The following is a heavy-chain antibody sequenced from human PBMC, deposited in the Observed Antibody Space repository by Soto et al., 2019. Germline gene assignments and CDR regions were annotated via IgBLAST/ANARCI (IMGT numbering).Heavy chain of an antibody. V-gene: IGHV3-9*01. CDR1: GFTFDDYA. J-gene: IGHJ2*01. D-gene: IGHD2-2*02. CDR3: AKEPPAAIGIGGYSDL. Sequence: EVQLVESGGGLVQPGRSLRLSCAASGFTFDDYAMHWVRQAPGKGLEWVSGISWNSGSIGYADSVKGRFTISRDNAKNSLYLKMTSLRAEDTALYYCAKEPPAAIGIGGYSDLWGRGPLVTVSS. CDR2: ISWNSGSI.